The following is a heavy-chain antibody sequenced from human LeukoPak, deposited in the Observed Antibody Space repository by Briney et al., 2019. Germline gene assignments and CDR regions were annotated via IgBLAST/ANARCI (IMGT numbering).Heavy chain of an antibody. Sequence: PGGSLRLSCAASGFTLSSYAMSWVRQAPGKGLEWVSVISGSDGSTYYADSVKGRFTISRDNSKNTLFLQMNSLRAEDTAVYYCAKVVVGAINFDYWGQGTLVTVSS. V-gene: IGHV3-23*01. D-gene: IGHD1-26*01. CDR3: AKVVVGAINFDY. CDR2: ISGSDGST. CDR1: GFTLSSYA. J-gene: IGHJ4*02.